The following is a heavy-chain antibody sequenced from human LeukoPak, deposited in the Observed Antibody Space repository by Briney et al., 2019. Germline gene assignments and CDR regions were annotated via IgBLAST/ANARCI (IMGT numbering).Heavy chain of an antibody. V-gene: IGHV1-2*02. D-gene: IGHD3-22*01. Sequence: GASVKVSCKASGYTFTGYYMHWVRQAPGQGLEWMGWINPNSGGTNYAQKFQGRVTMTRDTSISTAYMELSRLRSDDTAVYYCARDMENYYDSRGYAFDIWGQGTMVTVSS. CDR3: ARDMENYYDSRGYAFDI. CDR2: INPNSGGT. J-gene: IGHJ3*02. CDR1: GYTFTGYY.